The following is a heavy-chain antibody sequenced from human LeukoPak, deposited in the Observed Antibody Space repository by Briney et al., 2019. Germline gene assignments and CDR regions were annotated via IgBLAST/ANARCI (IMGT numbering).Heavy chain of an antibody. CDR2: IYHSGST. D-gene: IGHD6-13*01. CDR3: ARHLDSSSWLGYYYYYMDV. Sequence: SQTLSLTCTVSGYSISSGYYWGWIRQPPGKGLEWIGSIYHSGSTYYNPSLKSRVTISVDTPKNQFSLKLSSVTAADTAVYYCARHLDSSSWLGYYYYYMDVWGKGTTVTISS. CDR1: GYSISSGYY. J-gene: IGHJ6*03. V-gene: IGHV4-38-2*02.